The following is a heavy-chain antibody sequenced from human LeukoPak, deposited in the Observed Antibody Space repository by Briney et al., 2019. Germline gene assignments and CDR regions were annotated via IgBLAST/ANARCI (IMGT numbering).Heavy chain of an antibody. CDR2: INHSGST. D-gene: IGHD2-15*01. V-gene: IGHV4-34*01. J-gene: IGHJ5*02. CDR1: GGSFSGYY. Sequence: GSLSLTCAVYGGSFSGYYWSWIRQPPGKGLEWIGEINHSGSTNYNPSLKSRVTISVDTFKNQFSLKLSSVAAADTAVYYCARGLVVAATFDPWGQGTLVTVSS. CDR3: ARGLVVAATFDP.